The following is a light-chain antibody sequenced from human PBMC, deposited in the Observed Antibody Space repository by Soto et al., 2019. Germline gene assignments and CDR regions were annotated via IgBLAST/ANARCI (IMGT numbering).Light chain of an antibody. J-gene: IGKJ2*01. CDR2: SAS. Sequence: DIQMTQSPSSLFASVGDRVTITCRASQGISNYLAWYQQKPGKVPKLLIYSASTLQSGVPSRFSGSGSGTAFTLTISSLEPEDVATYYCQHYNNAPYTFGHGTKREIK. CDR1: QGISNY. V-gene: IGKV1-27*01. CDR3: QHYNNAPYT.